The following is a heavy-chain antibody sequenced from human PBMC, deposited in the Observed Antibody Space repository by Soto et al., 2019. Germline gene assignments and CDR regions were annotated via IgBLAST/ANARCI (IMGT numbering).Heavy chain of an antibody. CDR2: IYYSGST. Sequence: QLQLQESGPGLVKPSETLSLTCTVSGGSISSTSYYWGWIRQPPGKGLEWIGNIYYSGSTYYNPSLKSRVTISVDTSTNQCSLKLSSVTAADTAVYYCARRFGFGEFDSWGQGTLVTVSS. CDR1: GGSISSTSYY. D-gene: IGHD3-10*01. V-gene: IGHV4-39*01. J-gene: IGHJ4*02. CDR3: ARRFGFGEFDS.